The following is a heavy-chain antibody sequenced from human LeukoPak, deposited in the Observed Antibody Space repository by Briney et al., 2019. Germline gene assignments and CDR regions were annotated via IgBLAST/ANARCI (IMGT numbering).Heavy chain of an antibody. J-gene: IGHJ4*02. D-gene: IGHD6-19*01. CDR1: GFTFSTFA. Sequence: GGSLRLSCAASGFTFSTFAMIWVRQPPGKGLEWVSSIFPSGGEIHYADSVRGRFTISRDNSKGTLSLQMNSLRAEDTAVYYCAKDKWYSSGPPFDYWGQGTLVTVSS. CDR2: IFPSGGEI. CDR3: AKDKWYSSGPPFDY. V-gene: IGHV3-23*01.